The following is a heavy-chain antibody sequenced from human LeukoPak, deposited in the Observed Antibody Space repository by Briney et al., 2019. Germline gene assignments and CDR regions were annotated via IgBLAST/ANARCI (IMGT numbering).Heavy chain of an antibody. Sequence: GGSLRLSCAASGFTFSSYSMNWARQAPGKGLEWVSSISSTSSYIYYPDSVKGRFTISRDNSRNSLYLQMNSLRAEDTAVYYCARASSGWAVDLYYFDHWGQGTLVTVSS. D-gene: IGHD6-19*01. CDR3: ARASSGWAVDLYYFDH. V-gene: IGHV3-21*01. CDR1: GFTFSSYS. J-gene: IGHJ4*02. CDR2: ISSTSSYI.